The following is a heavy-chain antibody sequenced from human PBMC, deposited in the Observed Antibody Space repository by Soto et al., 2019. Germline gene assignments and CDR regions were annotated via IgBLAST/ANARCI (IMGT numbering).Heavy chain of an antibody. CDR2: INHSGST. CDR3: VRGLRLYYYGSGSYYTWFDP. V-gene: IGHV4-34*01. Sequence: QVQLQQWGAGLLEPSETLALTCDVYGGSFSGYYWSWISQPPGKGLEWIGEINHSGSTNYNPSLKSRVTISVDTSKNQFSLKLSSVTAADTAVYYCVRGLRLYYYGSGSYYTWFDPWGQGTLVTVSS. CDR1: GGSFSGYY. J-gene: IGHJ5*02. D-gene: IGHD3-10*01.